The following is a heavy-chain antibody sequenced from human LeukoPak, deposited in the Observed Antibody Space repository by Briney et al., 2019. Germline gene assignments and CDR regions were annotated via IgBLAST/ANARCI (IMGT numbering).Heavy chain of an antibody. J-gene: IGHJ4*02. D-gene: IGHD6-13*01. Sequence: PGGSLRLSCAASGFTFSSYWMHWVRQAPGKGLVWVSHINGDGSTTIYADSVKGRFTISRDNAKNTVYLQMNSLRAEDTAVYYCAKGGSSSPRSTFDYWGQGTLLTVSS. CDR3: AKGGSSSPRSTFDY. V-gene: IGHV3-74*01. CDR2: INGDGSTT. CDR1: GFTFSSYW.